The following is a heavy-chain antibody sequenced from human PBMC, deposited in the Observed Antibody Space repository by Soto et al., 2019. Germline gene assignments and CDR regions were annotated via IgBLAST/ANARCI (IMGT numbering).Heavy chain of an antibody. CDR2: IVNKANSHAT. J-gene: IGHJ4*02. Sequence: EVQLVESGGGLVQPGGSLRLSCAASGFIFSDYYMDWVRQAPGKGLEWVGRIVNKANSHATYYAESVKGRFTISRDDSQNSLFLQVSAVKSVDTAVYYCVREYYYALDVWGQGTLVTVSS. CDR1: GFIFSDYY. D-gene: IGHD3-10*01. V-gene: IGHV3-72*01. CDR3: VREYYYALDV.